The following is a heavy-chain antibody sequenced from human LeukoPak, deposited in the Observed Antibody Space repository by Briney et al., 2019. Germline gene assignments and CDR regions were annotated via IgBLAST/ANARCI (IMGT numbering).Heavy chain of an antibody. V-gene: IGHV3-15*01. J-gene: IGHJ4*02. CDR1: GFPFSNAW. D-gene: IGHD6-19*01. CDR2: IKSKTDGGTT. Sequence: GGSLRLPCAASGFPFSNAWMSWVRQPPGKGLEWVGRIKSKTDGGTTDYAGPVTGRFTISRDDSKNTLFLQMNSLKIEDTAVYFCATDRSVAGTAFDYWGQGTVVTVSS. CDR3: ATDRSVAGTAFDY.